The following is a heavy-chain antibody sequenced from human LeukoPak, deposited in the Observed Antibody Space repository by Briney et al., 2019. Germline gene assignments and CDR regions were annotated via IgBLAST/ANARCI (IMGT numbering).Heavy chain of an antibody. CDR2: INPSSGDT. V-gene: IGHV1-2*02. CDR3: AKDLLTGNYHYFDY. J-gene: IGHJ4*02. Sequence: ASVKVSCKASGFTFTGYSIHWVRQAPGQGLEWMGWINPSSGDTNYAQKFQGRVTMARDTSISTAFMGLSRLTSDDTAVYYCAKDLLTGNYHYFDYWGQGTLVTVSS. CDR1: GFTFTGYS. D-gene: IGHD1-7*01.